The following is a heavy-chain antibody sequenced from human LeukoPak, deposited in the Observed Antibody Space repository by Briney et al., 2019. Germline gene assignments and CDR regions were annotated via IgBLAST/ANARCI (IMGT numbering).Heavy chain of an antibody. D-gene: IGHD3-10*01. CDR3: TTRGFRYYGSGSWFDY. J-gene: IGHJ4*02. CDR2: IKRKTDGGTT. Sequence: GGSLRLSCAASGFTFRSYAMSWVRQAPGKGLEWVGRIKRKTDGGTTDYAAPVKGRFTISRDDSKNTLYLQMNSLKTEDTAVYYCTTRGFRYYGSGSWFDYWGQGTLVTVSS. V-gene: IGHV3-15*01. CDR1: GFTFRSYA.